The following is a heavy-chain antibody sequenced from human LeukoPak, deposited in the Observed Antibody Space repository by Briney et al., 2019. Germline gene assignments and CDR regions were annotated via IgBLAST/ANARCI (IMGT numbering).Heavy chain of an antibody. D-gene: IGHD3-22*01. J-gene: IGHJ5*02. Sequence: PSETLSLTCSVSGASVTIDYWSWIRQPPGKGLEWIGHISNSGRTTYRSSLKSRVTIPLDTSRNQFSLKLTSVTAADTAIYYCTRHYDSDSSGDPDWFDPWGQGTLVTVSS. CDR2: ISNSGRT. CDR1: GASVTIDY. CDR3: TRHYDSDSSGDPDWFDP. V-gene: IGHV4-59*08.